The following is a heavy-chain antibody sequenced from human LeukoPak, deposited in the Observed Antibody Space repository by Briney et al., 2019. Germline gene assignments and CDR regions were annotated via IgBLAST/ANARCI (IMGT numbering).Heavy chain of an antibody. CDR2: MYSGGST. J-gene: IGHJ4*02. CDR1: EFSVGSNY. D-gene: IGHD1-26*01. V-gene: IGHV3-66*01. CDR3: ATAMYGSSYFDY. Sequence: GGSLRLSCAASEFSVGSNYMTWVRQAPGKGLEWVSLMYSGGSTHYADSVKGRFTISRDNSKNTLYLQMNSLRGEDTAVYYCATAMYGSSYFDYWGQGTLVTVSS.